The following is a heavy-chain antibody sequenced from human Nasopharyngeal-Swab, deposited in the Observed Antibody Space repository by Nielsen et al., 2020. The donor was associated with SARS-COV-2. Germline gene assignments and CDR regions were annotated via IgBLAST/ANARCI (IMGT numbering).Heavy chain of an antibody. CDR3: AREAMVRGKPTIYYYNGMDV. V-gene: IGHV3-30-3*01. D-gene: IGHD3-10*01. CDR2: ISYDGSNK. Sequence: GESLKISCAASGCTFSSYAMHWVRQDPGKGLEWVAVISYDGSNKYYADSVKGRFTISRDNSKNTLYLQMNSLRAEDTAVYYCAREAMVRGKPTIYYYNGMDVWGQGTTVTVSS. J-gene: IGHJ6*02. CDR1: GCTFSSYA.